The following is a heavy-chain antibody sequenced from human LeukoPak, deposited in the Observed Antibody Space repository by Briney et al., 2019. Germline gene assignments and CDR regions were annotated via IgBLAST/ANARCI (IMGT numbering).Heavy chain of an antibody. CDR1: GGSISSYY. J-gene: IGHJ5*02. Sequence: SETLSLTCTVSGGSISSYYWGWIRQPPGKGLEWIGSIYHSGSTYYNPSLKSRVTISVDTSKNQFSLKLSSVTAADTAVYYCARENRDGYNAWGQGTLVTVSS. V-gene: IGHV4-38-2*02. CDR3: ARENRDGYNA. D-gene: IGHD5-24*01. CDR2: IYHSGST.